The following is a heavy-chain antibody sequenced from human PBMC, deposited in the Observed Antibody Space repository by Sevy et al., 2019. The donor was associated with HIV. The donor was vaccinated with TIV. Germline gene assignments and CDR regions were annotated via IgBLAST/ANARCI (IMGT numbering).Heavy chain of an antibody. D-gene: IGHD4-17*01. CDR1: GFTFSHYA. CDR3: AKDHAVTTEWVVFDS. J-gene: IGHJ4*02. V-gene: IGHV3-30*18. Sequence: GGSLRLSCAASGFTFSHYAMHWIRQAPGKGLEWVAAISFDGASRNYANSVRGRFTISRDDSKLTVYLHMRGLRSEDTAVYFCAKDHAVTTEWVVFDSWGQGTLVTVSS. CDR2: ISFDGASR.